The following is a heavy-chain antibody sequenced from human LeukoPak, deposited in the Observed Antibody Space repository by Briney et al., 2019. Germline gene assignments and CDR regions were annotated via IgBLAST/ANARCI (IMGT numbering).Heavy chain of an antibody. CDR2: IYHSGST. CDR3: ARVFLVPAATALGYFDY. V-gene: IGHV4-30-2*01. Sequence: SQTLSLTCTVSGGSISSGGYYWSWIRQPPGKGLEWIGYIYHSGSTYYNPSLKSRVTISVDRSKNQFSPKLSSVTAADTAVYYCARVFLVPAATALGYFDYWGQGTLVTVSS. D-gene: IGHD2-2*01. J-gene: IGHJ4*02. CDR1: GGSISSGGYY.